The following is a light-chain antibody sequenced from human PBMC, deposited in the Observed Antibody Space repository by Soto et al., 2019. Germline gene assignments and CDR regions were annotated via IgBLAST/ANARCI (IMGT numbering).Light chain of an antibody. CDR1: GSSIGTNT. Sequence: QSVLTQPPSASGTPGQRVTISCSGSGSSIGTNTVNWYRQLPGTAPKLLIYGNNQRPSGVPDRFSGSRSGTSASLAISGLQSEDEAEYYCAAWDGSLNNVLFGEGTKVTVL. V-gene: IGLV1-44*01. CDR3: AAWDGSLNNVL. CDR2: GNN. J-gene: IGLJ2*01.